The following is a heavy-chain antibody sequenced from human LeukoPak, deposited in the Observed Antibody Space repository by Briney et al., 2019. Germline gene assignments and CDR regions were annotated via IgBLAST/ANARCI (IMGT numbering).Heavy chain of an antibody. CDR3: AKDFRVSY. Sequence: GGSLRLSCAASGFTVSSNYMNWVRQAPGKGLEWVSVIYTGGNTYYADSVKGRFTISRDNSKNTLSLQMNSLRAEDTAVYYCAKDFRVSYWGQGTLVTVSS. CDR2: IYTGGNT. CDR1: GFTVSSNY. J-gene: IGHJ4*02. V-gene: IGHV3-53*01.